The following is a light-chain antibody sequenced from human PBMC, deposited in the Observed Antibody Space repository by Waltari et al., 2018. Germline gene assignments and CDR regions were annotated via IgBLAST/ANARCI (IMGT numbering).Light chain of an antibody. Sequence: DIQMTQSPSTLSASVGDRVTITCRASQSISSWLAWYQQKPEKAPKLLIYRASSLESGVPSRFSGSGSGTEFTLTISSLQPDDFAIYYCQQYSTSPVTFGQGTKVEIK. V-gene: IGKV1-5*03. J-gene: IGKJ1*01. CDR1: QSISSW. CDR3: QQYSTSPVT. CDR2: RAS.